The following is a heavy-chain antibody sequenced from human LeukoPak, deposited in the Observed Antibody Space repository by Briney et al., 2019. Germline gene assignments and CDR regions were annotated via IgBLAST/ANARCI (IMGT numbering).Heavy chain of an antibody. CDR2: IYYIGMA. D-gene: IGHD5-18*01. Sequence: SQTLSLTCTLSARSINTSAKYWGWIRQSPGKGLEWIGSIYYIGMASYNPSLNSRVTIAADMSKNQFSLKLSSVTAADTAVCYCARHQWWIQEEDNGFDPWGQGTLCTVSS. CDR1: ARSINTSAKY. J-gene: IGHJ5*02. V-gene: IGHV4-39*01. CDR3: ARHQWWIQEEDNGFDP.